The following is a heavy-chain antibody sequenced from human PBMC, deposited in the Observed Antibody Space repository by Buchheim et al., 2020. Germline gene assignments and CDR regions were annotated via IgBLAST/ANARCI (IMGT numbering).Heavy chain of an antibody. CDR2: INPNSGGT. Sequence: QVQLVQSGAEVKKPGASVKVSCKASGYTFTGYYMHWVRQAPGQGLEWMGWINPNSGGTNYAQKFQGWVTMTRDTSISPAYMEFSRLRSDDTAVYYCAREKVHLRYYYYYGMDVWGQGTT. J-gene: IGHJ6*02. CDR1: GYTFTGYY. D-gene: IGHD1-1*01. V-gene: IGHV1-2*04. CDR3: AREKVHLRYYYYYGMDV.